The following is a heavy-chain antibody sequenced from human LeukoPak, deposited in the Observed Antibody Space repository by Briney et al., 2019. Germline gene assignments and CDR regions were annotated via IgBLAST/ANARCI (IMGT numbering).Heavy chain of an antibody. V-gene: IGHV1-46*01. D-gene: IGHD3-22*01. Sequence: ASVKVSCKASAYTFTNYYLHWVRQAPGQGLEWMGILNPSGGSTSYAQKLQDRVNMTRHTSTRTVYRELSSLRSENTAVYYCAREGSSGQLLWGQGSMVTVSS. CDR1: AYTFTNYY. J-gene: IGHJ3*01. CDR3: AREGSSGQLL. CDR2: LNPSGGST.